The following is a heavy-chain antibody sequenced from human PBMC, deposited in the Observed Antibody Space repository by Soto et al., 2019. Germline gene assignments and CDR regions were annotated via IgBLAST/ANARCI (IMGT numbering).Heavy chain of an antibody. CDR1: DFGFTSHG. Sequence: ASVKVSCKAYDFGFTSHGISWVRQAPGQGLEWMGWISLYNGNTNYAQQFQGRVTMTTDTSTSTAYMELRSLRPDDTAMYFCAIYHLELFRFDYWGQETLVTVS. CDR2: ISLYNGNT. J-gene: IGHJ4*02. D-gene: IGHD2-2*01. V-gene: IGHV1-18*04. CDR3: AIYHLELFRFDY.